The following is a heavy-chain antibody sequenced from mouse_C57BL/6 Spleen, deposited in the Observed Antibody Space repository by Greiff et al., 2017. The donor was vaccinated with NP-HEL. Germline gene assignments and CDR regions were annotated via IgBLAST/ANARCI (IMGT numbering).Heavy chain of an antibody. D-gene: IGHD1-1*01. CDR3: ARPGSSPYYFDY. J-gene: IGHJ2*01. Sequence: VQLQQPGAELVKPGASVKLSCKASGYTFTSYWMHWVKQRPGQGLEWIGMIHPNSGSTNYNEKFKSKATLTVDKSSSTAYMQLSSLTSEDSAVYYCARPGSSPYYFDYWGQGTTLTVSS. V-gene: IGHV1-64*01. CDR2: IHPNSGST. CDR1: GYTFTSYW.